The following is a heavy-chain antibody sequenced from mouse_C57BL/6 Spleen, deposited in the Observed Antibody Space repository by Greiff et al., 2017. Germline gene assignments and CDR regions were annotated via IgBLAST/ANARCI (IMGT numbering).Heavy chain of an antibody. J-gene: IGHJ4*01. CDR3: TRAYSNYAMDY. CDR1: GYTFTDYE. D-gene: IGHD2-5*01. V-gene: IGHV1-15*01. CDR2: IAPETGGT. Sequence: QVQLKESGAELVRPGASVTLSCKASGYTFTDYEMHWVKQTPVHGLEWIGAIAPETGGTAYNQKFKGKAILTADKSSSTAYMELRSLTSEYSAVYYCTRAYSNYAMDYWGQGTSVTVSS.